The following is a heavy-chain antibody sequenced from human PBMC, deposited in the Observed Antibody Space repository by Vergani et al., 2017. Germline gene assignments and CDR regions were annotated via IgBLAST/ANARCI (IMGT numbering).Heavy chain of an antibody. J-gene: IGHJ4*02. CDR1: GFSFPGYA. D-gene: IGHD5-12*01. Sequence: EVQVVESGGGLVQPGGSLRLSCEASGFSFPGYAMSWVRQAPGKGLEWVSSVSGSSATPYYADSVKGRFIISRDNSNNTLHLQMNSLRADDTAVYYCTKGSRGYTGYFFDYWGQGTLATVSS. CDR2: VSGSSATP. CDR3: TKGSRGYTGYFFDY. V-gene: IGHV3-23*04.